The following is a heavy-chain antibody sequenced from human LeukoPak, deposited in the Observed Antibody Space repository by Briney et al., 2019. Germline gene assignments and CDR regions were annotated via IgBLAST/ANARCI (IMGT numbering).Heavy chain of an antibody. CDR2: ISSTGTTI. CDR3: ARSSGSRDS. J-gene: IGHJ4*02. Sequence: GGSLTLSCAASGFTISDYYMSWLRQPPGKGLEWVSYISSTGTTIYYADSVKGRLTISRDNAKNSLYLQMNSLRAEDTAVYYCARSSGSRDSWGQGALVTVSS. CDR1: GFTISDYY. V-gene: IGHV3-11*01. D-gene: IGHD5-12*01.